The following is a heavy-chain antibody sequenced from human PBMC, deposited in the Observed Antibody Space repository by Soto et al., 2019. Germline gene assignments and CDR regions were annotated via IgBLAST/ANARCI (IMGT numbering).Heavy chain of an antibody. CDR2: IYYSGST. J-gene: IGHJ4*02. Sequence: QVQLQESGPGLVKPSESLSLTCAVSGGSISSYYWSWIRQPPGKGLEWIGYIYYSGSTNYNPSLKSRVTISVDTSKTQFSLKLTSVTVADTAVYYCARSRYTSGWWTPPFDYWGQGTLVTVSS. CDR3: ARSRYTSGWWTPPFDY. D-gene: IGHD6-19*01. CDR1: GGSISSYY. V-gene: IGHV4-59*01.